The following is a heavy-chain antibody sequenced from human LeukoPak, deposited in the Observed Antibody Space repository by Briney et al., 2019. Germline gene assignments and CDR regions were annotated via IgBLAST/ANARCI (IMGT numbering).Heavy chain of an antibody. V-gene: IGHV3-64*01. Sequence: GGSLRLSCAASGFTFSSYAMHWVRQAPGKGLEYVSAISSNGGSTYYANSVKGRFTISRDNSKNTLYLQMGSLRAEDMAVYYCARPPYYYGSGSYYSLVYRDVGGKGPTVTVSS. D-gene: IGHD3-10*01. CDR1: GFTFSSYA. J-gene: IGHJ6*03. CDR2: ISSNGGST. CDR3: ARPPYYYGSGSYYSLVYRDV.